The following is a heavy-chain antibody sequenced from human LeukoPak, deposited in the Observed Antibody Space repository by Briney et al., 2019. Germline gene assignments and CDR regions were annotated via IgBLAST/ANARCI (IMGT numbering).Heavy chain of an antibody. CDR3: ARVWGHYDSSGSSVDY. V-gene: IGHV3-7*02. J-gene: IGHJ4*02. CDR2: IRLDGSQK. CDR1: GFTFSSYW. D-gene: IGHD3-22*01. Sequence: PGGSLRLSCAASGFTFSSYWMSWVRQAPGKGLEWVAHIRLDGSQKYYVDSVKGRFTISRDNAKNSLYLQMNSLRAEDTAVYYCARVWGHYDSSGSSVDYWGQGTLVTVSS.